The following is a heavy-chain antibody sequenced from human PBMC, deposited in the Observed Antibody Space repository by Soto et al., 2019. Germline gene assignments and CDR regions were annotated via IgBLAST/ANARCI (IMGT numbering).Heavy chain of an antibody. Sequence: SETLSLTCTVSGGSISSGGYYWSWIRQHPGKGLEWIGYIYYSGSTYYNPSLKSRVTVSVDTSKNQFSLKLSSVTAADTAVYYCARARYDYGRNIQNQSYYYYGMDVWGQGTTVTVSS. D-gene: IGHD4-17*01. J-gene: IGHJ6*02. CDR1: GGSISSGGYY. V-gene: IGHV4-31*03. CDR2: IYYSGST. CDR3: ARARYDYGRNIQNQSYYYYGMDV.